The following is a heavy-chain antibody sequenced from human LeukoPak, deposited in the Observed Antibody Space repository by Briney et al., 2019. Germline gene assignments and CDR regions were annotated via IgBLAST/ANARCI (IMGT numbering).Heavy chain of an antibody. CDR2: ISGYNGDS. Sequence: ASVKVSCKTSGYTFSSYGINWVRQAPGQGLEWMGWISGYNGDSNYAQHLQGRVTMTTDTSTSTAYLELRSLRSDDTAVYYCARSLKTRLIDYWGQGTLVTVSS. J-gene: IGHJ4*02. V-gene: IGHV1-18*01. CDR1: GYTFSSYG. CDR3: ARSLKTRLIDY. D-gene: IGHD2-2*01.